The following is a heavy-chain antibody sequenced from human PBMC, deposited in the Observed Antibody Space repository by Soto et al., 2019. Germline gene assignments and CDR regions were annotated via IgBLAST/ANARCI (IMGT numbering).Heavy chain of an antibody. Sequence: QVQLQESGPGLVRPSETLSLTCTVSGGSITTYYWSWIRQSPGKGLEWIGYINYSGSTNSSPSLKSRVSISLDTSKNQFSLKLTSVPAADTAVYFCARNSPYFDYWGQGTLVTVSS. V-gene: IGHV4-59*08. J-gene: IGHJ4*02. CDR2: INYSGST. CDR1: GGSITTYY. CDR3: ARNSPYFDY. D-gene: IGHD1-26*01.